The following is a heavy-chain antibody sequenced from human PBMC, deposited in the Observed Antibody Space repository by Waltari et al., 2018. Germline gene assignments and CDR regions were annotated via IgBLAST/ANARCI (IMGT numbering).Heavy chain of an antibody. Sequence: QVHLVQSGGEVQKPGASVKVSCKASGYSFTDYHIHWGRQAPGKGLEWMGWINPNSGATNYAQKLQDRVTVTRDTSSSTAYMELSSLTSGDTAVYYCARVPIFDWLVSGFDLWGQGTLVTVSS. V-gene: IGHV1-2*02. CDR3: ARVPIFDWLVSGFDL. D-gene: IGHD3-9*01. CDR2: INPNSGAT. J-gene: IGHJ5*02. CDR1: GYSFTDYH.